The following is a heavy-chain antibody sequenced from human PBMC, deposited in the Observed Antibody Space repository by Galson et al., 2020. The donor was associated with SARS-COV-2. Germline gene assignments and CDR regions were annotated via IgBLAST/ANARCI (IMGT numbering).Heavy chain of an antibody. CDR1: GFTFSSYW. CDR2: IYSEGSST. Sequence: GGSLRLSCAASGFTFSSYWMHWVRHAPGKGLVWVSRIYSEGSSTSYADSVKGRFTISGDNAKNTLYLQMNSLRAEDTAVYYCARGDMGNDYFDYWGQGTLVTGSS. CDR3: ARGDMGNDYFDY. D-gene: IGHD7-27*01. J-gene: IGHJ4*02. V-gene: IGHV3-74*01.